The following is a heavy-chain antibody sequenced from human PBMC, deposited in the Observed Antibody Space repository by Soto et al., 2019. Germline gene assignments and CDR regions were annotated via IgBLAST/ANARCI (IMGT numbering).Heavy chain of an antibody. D-gene: IGHD2-2*01. V-gene: IGHV4-34*01. Sequence: SETLSLTCAVYGGSFSGYYWSWIRQPPGKGLEWIGEINHSGSTNYNPSLKSRVTISVDTSKNQFSLKLSSVTAADTAVYYCARGHPRPYCSSTSCYGDNWFDPWGQGTLVTVSS. CDR1: GGSFSGYY. J-gene: IGHJ5*02. CDR3: ARGHPRPYCSSTSCYGDNWFDP. CDR2: INHSGST.